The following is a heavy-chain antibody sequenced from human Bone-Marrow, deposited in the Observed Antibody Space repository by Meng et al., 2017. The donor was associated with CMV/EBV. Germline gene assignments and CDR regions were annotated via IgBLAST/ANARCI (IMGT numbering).Heavy chain of an antibody. J-gene: IGHJ6*02. V-gene: IGHV3-66*02. Sequence: GESLKISCAASGFTVSGNYMSWVCQAPGKGLEWVSVIYSGGTTYYADSVKGRFTISRDNSKNTLYLQMNSLRAEDTAVYYCASRTEYYYYGMDVWGQGTTVTVSS. CDR2: IYSGGTT. D-gene: IGHD1-14*01. CDR1: GFTVSGNY. CDR3: ASRTEYYYYGMDV.